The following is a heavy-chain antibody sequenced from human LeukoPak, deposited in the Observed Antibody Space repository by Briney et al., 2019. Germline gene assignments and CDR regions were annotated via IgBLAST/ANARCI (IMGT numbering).Heavy chain of an antibody. V-gene: IGHV5-10-1*01. CDR3: ARMTMVRGVTYYYGMDV. CDR1: GYRFTSYW. J-gene: IGHJ6*04. Sequence: GESLRISCKGSGYRFTSYWISWVRQMPGKGLEGMGRIDPSDSYTNYSPSFQGHVTISADKSISTAYLQWSSLKASDTAMYYCARMTMVRGVTYYYGMDVWGKGTTVTVSS. D-gene: IGHD3-10*01. CDR2: IDPSDSYT.